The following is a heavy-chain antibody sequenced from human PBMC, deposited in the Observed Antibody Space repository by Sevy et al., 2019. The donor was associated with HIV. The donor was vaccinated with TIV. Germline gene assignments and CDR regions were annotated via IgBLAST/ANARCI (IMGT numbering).Heavy chain of an antibody. CDR1: GGSVSSGSYY. Sequence: SETLSLTCTVSGGSVSSGSYYWSWIRQPPGKGLEWIGYIYYSGSTNYNPSLKSRVTISVDTSKNQFSLKLSSVTAADTAVYYCACHLEQGDAFDIWGQGTMVTVSS. D-gene: IGHD1-1*01. CDR2: IYYSGST. CDR3: ACHLEQGDAFDI. J-gene: IGHJ3*02. V-gene: IGHV4-61*01.